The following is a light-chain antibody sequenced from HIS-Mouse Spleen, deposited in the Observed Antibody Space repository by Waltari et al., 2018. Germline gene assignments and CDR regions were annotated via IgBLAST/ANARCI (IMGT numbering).Light chain of an antibody. Sequence: SYELTQLPSVSVSPRQTARITCSGDALPKKYADSYQQKSGQAPVLVIYEDSKRPSGIPERFSGSSSGTMATLTISRVEAGDEADYYCQVWDSSSDHVVFGGGTKLTVL. CDR3: QVWDSSSDHVV. V-gene: IGLV3-10*01. J-gene: IGLJ2*01. CDR2: EDS. CDR1: ALPKKY.